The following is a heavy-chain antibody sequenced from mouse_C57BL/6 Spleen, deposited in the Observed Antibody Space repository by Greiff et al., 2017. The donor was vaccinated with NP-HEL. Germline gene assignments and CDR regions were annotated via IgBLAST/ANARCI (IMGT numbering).Heavy chain of an antibody. V-gene: IGHV1-80*01. D-gene: IGHD2-4*01. CDR2: IYPGDGDT. CDR3: ARCDYDEAWLAY. CDR1: GYAFSSYW. Sequence: QVQLQQSGAELVKPGASVKISCKASGYAFSSYWMNWVKQRPGQGLEWIGQIYPGDGDTNYNGKFKGKATLTADKSSSTAYMQLSSLTAEDSAVYFCARCDYDEAWLAYWGQGTLVTVSA. J-gene: IGHJ3*01.